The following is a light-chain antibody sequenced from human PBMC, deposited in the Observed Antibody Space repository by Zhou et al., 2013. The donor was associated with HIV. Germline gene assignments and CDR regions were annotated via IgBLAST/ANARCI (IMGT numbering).Light chain of an antibody. CDR2: GAS. Sequence: AIRITQSPSSLSASIGDRVTITCRASQGVGRSLAWYQQKPGKAPNLLIHGASTLNSGVPSRFSGSGSGADFTLTISCLQSEDFATYYCQHYSAYPLGFGGGTKGGDQ. CDR1: QGVGRS. V-gene: IGKV1-8*01. CDR3: QHYSAYPLG. J-gene: IGKJ4*01.